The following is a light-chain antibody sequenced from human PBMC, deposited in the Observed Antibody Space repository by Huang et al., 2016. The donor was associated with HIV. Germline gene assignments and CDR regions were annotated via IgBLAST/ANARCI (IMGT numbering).Light chain of an antibody. CDR3: QQYNNWPPVT. J-gene: IGKJ5*01. CDR2: GAS. Sequence: EIVVTQSPATLSVSPGERATLSCRASESVGTTLAWYQQKPGQAPRLLIYGASTRAIGIPARFSGRGSGTEFTLTINSLQSEDLAVYFCQQYNNWPPVTFGQGTRLEIK. V-gene: IGKV3-15*01. CDR1: ESVGTT.